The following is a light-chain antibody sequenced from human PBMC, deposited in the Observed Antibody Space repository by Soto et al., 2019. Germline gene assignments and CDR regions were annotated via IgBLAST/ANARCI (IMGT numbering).Light chain of an antibody. V-gene: IGKV3-15*01. CDR3: QQYNNWPWT. CDR1: QSISDT. CDR2: GAS. J-gene: IGKJ1*01. Sequence: EILMTQSRATLSGSAGERATRSCMASQSISDTLSWYQHKPGQAPRLLIYGASTRAPGFPARFSGSGSGTDFTLTISSLQSEDFAVYYCQQYNNWPWTFGQGTKVDIK.